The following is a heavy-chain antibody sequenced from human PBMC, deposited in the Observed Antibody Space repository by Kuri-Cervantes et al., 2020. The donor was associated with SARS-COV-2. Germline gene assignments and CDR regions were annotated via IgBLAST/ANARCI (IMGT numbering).Heavy chain of an antibody. V-gene: IGHV1-2*04. CDR3: ARHSYDSSGYYRGRARTYGMDV. CDR2: INPNSGGT. J-gene: IGHJ6*02. Sequence: ASVKVSCKASGYTFTGYYMHWVRQAPGQGLEWMGWINPNSGGTNYAQKFQGWVTMTRDTSISTAHLQWSSLKASDTAMYYCARHSYDSSGYYRGRARTYGMDVWGQGTTVTVSS. CDR1: GYTFTGYY. D-gene: IGHD3-22*01.